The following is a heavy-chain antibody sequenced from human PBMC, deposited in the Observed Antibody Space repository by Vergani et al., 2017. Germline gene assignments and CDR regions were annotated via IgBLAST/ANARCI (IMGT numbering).Heavy chain of an antibody. D-gene: IGHD5-12*01. J-gene: IGHJ4*02. CDR1: GFTFSSYG. Sequence: QVQLVESGGGVVQPGGSLRLSCAASGFTFSSYGMHWVRQAPGKGLEWVAFIRYDGSNKYYADSVKGRFTISRDNSKNTLYLQMNSLRAEDTAVYYCAKDRGGGYDCDFDYWGQGTLVTVS. CDR2: IRYDGSNK. V-gene: IGHV3-30*02. CDR3: AKDRGGGYDCDFDY.